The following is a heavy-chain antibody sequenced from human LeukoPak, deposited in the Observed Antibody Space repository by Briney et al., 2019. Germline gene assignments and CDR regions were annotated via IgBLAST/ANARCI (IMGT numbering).Heavy chain of an antibody. V-gene: IGHV4-59*01. CDR3: ARGVVPAAPTLFAY. J-gene: IGHJ4*02. Sequence: SETLSLTCTVSGGSISSYYWSWIRQPPGKGLEWIGYIYYSASTNYNPSLKSRVTISVDTSKNQFSLKLSSVTAADTAVYYCARGVVPAAPTLFAYWGQGTLVTVSS. CDR2: IYYSAST. CDR1: GGSISSYY. D-gene: IGHD2-2*01.